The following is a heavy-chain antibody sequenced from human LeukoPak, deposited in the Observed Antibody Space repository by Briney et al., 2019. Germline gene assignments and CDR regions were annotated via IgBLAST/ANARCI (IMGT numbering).Heavy chain of an antibody. CDR2: INSDGSST. CDR1: GFTFSSQT. J-gene: IGHJ6*02. D-gene: IGHD1-26*01. V-gene: IGHV3-74*01. Sequence: GGSLRLSCAASGFTFSSQTMSWVRQAPGKGLVWVSRINSDGSSTSYADSVKGRFTISRDNAKNTLYLQMNSLRAEDTAVYYCARVFSDTYSDMDVWGQGTTVTVSS. CDR3: ARVFSDTYSDMDV.